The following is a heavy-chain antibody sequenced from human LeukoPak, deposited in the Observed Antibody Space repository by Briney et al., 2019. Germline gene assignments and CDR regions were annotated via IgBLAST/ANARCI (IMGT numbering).Heavy chain of an antibody. CDR3: ARHPYCGGDCYPSHNWFDP. D-gene: IGHD2-21*02. J-gene: IGHJ5*02. CDR1: GGSISSFY. V-gene: IGHV4-59*08. CDR2: IYYSGST. Sequence: SETLSLTCTVSGGSISSFYWTWIRQPPGKGLEWIGYIYYSGSTNYNPSLKGRVTISVDTSKNQFSLKLSSVTAADTAVYYCARHPYCGGDCYPSHNWFDPWGQGTLVTVSS.